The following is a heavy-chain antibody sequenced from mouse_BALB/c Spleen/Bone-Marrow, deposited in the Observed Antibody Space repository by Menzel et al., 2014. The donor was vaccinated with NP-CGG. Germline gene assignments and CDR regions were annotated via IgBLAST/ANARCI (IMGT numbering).Heavy chain of an antibody. Sequence: VQLQQSGAELVKPGASVKMSCKASGYTFTSYWMHWMKQRPGQGLEWIGVIDPSDSYTSYNQKFKGKATLTVDTSSSTAYMQLSSLTSEDSAVYYCTRGDYDWYFDVWGAGTTVTVSS. J-gene: IGHJ1*01. CDR3: TRGDYDWYFDV. CDR2: IDPSDSYT. V-gene: IGHV1S127*01. CDR1: GYTFTSYW. D-gene: IGHD2-4*01.